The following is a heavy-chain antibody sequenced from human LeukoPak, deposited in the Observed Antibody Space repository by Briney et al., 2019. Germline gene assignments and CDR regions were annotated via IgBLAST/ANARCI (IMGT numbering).Heavy chain of an antibody. D-gene: IGHD4-11*01. J-gene: IGHJ3*01. CDR1: GGSFSGYY. CDR3: ARSHDYSTSLAFDV. CDR2: INHSGST. Sequence: SETLSLTCAVYGGSFSGYYWSWIRQPPGKGLEWIGEINHSGSTNYNPSLKSRVTISVDTSKNQFSLKLSSVTAADTAVYYCARSHDYSTSLAFDVWGQGTMVTVSS. V-gene: IGHV4-34*01.